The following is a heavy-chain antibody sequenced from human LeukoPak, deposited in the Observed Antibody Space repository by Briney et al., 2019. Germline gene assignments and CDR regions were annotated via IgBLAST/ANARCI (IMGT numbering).Heavy chain of an antibody. J-gene: IGHJ4*02. D-gene: IGHD3-10*01. CDR3: ASYGSGESFDY. CDR1: GGSISSYY. Sequence: SETLSLTCTVSGGSISSYYWSWIRQPPGKGLEWIGYIYYSGSTNYDPSLKSRVTISVDTSKNQFSLKLSSVTAADTAVYYCASYGSGESFDYWGQGTLVTVSS. V-gene: IGHV4-59*01. CDR2: IYYSGST.